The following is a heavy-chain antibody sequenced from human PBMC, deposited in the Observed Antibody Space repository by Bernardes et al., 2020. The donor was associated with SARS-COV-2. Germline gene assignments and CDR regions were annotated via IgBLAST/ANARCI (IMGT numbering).Heavy chain of an antibody. V-gene: IGHV3-30*18. CDR1: GFTFSNYG. D-gene: IGHD3-16*01. CDR2: ISHVGSNQ. J-gene: IGHJ4*02. Sequence: GGSLRLSCTASGFTFSNYGIHWVRQAPGKGLELVSVISHVGSNQYYVASVKGRFTISRDNSKNTVNLQMNSLRSEDTDLYYCAKDHYDRFPDGGFDYWGQGTLGTVSS. CDR3: AKDHYDRFPDGGFDY.